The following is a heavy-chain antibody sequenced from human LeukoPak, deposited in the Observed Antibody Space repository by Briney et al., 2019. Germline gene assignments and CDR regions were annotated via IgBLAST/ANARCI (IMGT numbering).Heavy chain of an antibody. D-gene: IGHD1-26*01. CDR3: ARDGPFVGATLGAFDI. CDR2: ISSSSSYI. CDR1: GFTLSSYS. Sequence: GGSLRLSCAASGFTLSSYSMNWVRQAPGKGLEWVSSISSSSSYIYYADSVKGRFTISRDNAKNSLYLQMNSLRAEDTAVYYCARDGPFVGATLGAFDIWGQGTMVTVSS. V-gene: IGHV3-21*01. J-gene: IGHJ3*02.